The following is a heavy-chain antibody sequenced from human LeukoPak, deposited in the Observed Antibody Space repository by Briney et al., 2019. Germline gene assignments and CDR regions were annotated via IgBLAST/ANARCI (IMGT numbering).Heavy chain of an antibody. D-gene: IGHD2-2*01. CDR1: GGSFSAYY. CDR2: VNHSGGT. CDR3: AREMTSGGWFDP. V-gene: IGHV4-34*01. Sequence: SETLSLTCAVYGGSFSAYYWSWIRQPPGKGLEWIGEVNHSGGTNYNASLVSRVTISVDTSKNQFSLKLSSVTAADTAVYYCAREMTSGGWFDPWGQGTLVTVSS. J-gene: IGHJ5*02.